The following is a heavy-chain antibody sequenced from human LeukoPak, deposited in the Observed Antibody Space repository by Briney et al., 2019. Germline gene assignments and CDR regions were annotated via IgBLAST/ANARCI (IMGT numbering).Heavy chain of an antibody. CDR3: ARDRGYSGYDV. CDR1: GYTFTGYY. Sequence: ASVRVSCKASGYTFTGYYMHWVRQAPGQGLEWLGWISPNTGGTHYAQNSQDRVTMTRDTSISTAYMDLSRLRSDDTAVYYCARDRGYSGYDVWGQGTLVTVSS. CDR2: ISPNTGGT. J-gene: IGHJ4*02. V-gene: IGHV1-2*02. D-gene: IGHD5-12*01.